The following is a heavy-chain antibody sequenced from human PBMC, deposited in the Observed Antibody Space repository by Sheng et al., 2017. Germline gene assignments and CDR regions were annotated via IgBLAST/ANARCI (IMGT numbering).Heavy chain of an antibody. CDR1: GGSFSGYY. V-gene: IGHV4-34*01. CDR3: ARGLQEGDFDY. J-gene: IGHJ4*02. CDR2: INHSGST. Sequence: QVQLQQWGAGLLKPSETLSLTCAVYGGSFSGYYWSWIRQPPGKGLEWIGEINHSGSTNYNPSLKSRVTISVDTSKNQFSLKLSSVTAADTAVYYCARGLQEGDFDYWGQGTLVTVSS. D-gene: IGHD4-4*01.